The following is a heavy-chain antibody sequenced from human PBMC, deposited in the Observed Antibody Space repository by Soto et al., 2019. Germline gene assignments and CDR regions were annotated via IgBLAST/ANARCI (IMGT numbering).Heavy chain of an antibody. J-gene: IGHJ6*03. CDR2: IIPILGIA. CDR3: ARGGSGYSTGYYYYYMDV. CDR1: GGTFSNYT. D-gene: IGHD3-3*01. V-gene: IGHV1-69*02. Sequence: QVQLVQSGAEVKKPGSSVKVSCKASGGTFSNYTISWVRQAPGQGLEWMGRIIPILGIANYAQKFQGRVTITADKSTSTAYMELSSLRSEDTAVYYCARGGSGYSTGYYYYYMDVWGKGTTVTVSS.